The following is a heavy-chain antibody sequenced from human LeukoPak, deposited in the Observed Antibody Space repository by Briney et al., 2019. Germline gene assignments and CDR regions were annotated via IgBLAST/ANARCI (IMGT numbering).Heavy chain of an antibody. V-gene: IGHV1-69-2*01. Sequence: ASVKVSCTVSGYTFTDYYMHWWQQAPGKGLEWMGLVDPEDGETIYAEKFQGRVTITADTSTDTAYMELSSLRSEDTAVYYCARDVGATLFPPSSWGQGTMVTVSS. D-gene: IGHD1-26*01. J-gene: IGHJ3*01. CDR3: ARDVGATLFPPSS. CDR2: VDPEDGET. CDR1: GYTFTDYY.